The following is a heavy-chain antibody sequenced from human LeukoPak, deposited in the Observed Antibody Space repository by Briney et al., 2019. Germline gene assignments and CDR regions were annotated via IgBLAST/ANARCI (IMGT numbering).Heavy chain of an antibody. D-gene: IGHD3-9*01. CDR1: GFTVSSNY. V-gene: IGHV3-66*01. CDR2: IYSGGST. J-gene: IGHJ6*03. Sequence: GGSLKLSCAASGFTVSSNYMSWVRQAPGKGLYWVSVIYSGGSTYYADSVKGRFTISRDNSKNTLYLQMNSLRAEDTVLYYCSSLPAAAIRYFDWLDYYYYYYMDVWGKGTTVTVSS. CDR3: SSLPAAAIRYFDWLDYYYYYYMDV.